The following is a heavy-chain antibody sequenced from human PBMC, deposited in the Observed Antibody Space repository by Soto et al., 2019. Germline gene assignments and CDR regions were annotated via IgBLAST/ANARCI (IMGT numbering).Heavy chain of an antibody. Sequence: GGSLRLSCAASGFTFSSYAMHWVRQAPGKGLEWVAVISYDGSNKYYADSVKGRFTISRDNSKNTLYLQMNSLRAEDTAVYYCARDKVGSQDYGDFVDYWGQGTLVTVSS. CDR1: GFTFSSYA. CDR2: ISYDGSNK. J-gene: IGHJ4*02. V-gene: IGHV3-30-3*01. CDR3: ARDKVGSQDYGDFVDY. D-gene: IGHD4-17*01.